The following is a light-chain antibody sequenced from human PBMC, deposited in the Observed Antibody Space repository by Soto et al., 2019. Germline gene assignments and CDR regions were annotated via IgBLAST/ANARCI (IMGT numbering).Light chain of an antibody. V-gene: IGKV3-20*01. J-gene: IGKJ1*01. CDR1: QSVSSSY. CDR3: QRYGSSRT. Sequence: EIVLTQSPGTLSLSPGERATLSCRASQSVSSSYLAWYQQKPGQAPRLLIYGASSRATGIPARFSGSGSGTVFTLAISRLAPEVRAVYYCQRYGSSRTFGQGTKVEI. CDR2: GAS.